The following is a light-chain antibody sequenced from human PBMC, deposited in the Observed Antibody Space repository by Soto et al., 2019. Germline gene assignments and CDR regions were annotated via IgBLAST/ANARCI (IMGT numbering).Light chain of an antibody. Sequence: DIQLTQSPSFLSASVGDRVTITCRASQGVGTSLAWYQQKPGEPPKLLIYAASTLQSGVPSTFSGSGSGTEFTLTITSLQPEDFATYYCQQVYDFPQPFDPGTKVDVK. J-gene: IGKJ3*01. V-gene: IGKV1-9*01. CDR1: QGVGTS. CDR2: AAS. CDR3: QQVYDFPQP.